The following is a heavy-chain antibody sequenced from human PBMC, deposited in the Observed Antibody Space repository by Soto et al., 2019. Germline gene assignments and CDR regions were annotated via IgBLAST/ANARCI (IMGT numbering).Heavy chain of an antibody. J-gene: IGHJ6*02. Sequence: ESGGGLVKPGGSLRLSCAASGFTFSSYSMNWVRQAPGKGLEWVSSISSSSSYIYYADSVKGRFTISRDNAKNSLYLQMNSLRAEDTAVYYCARDSTYYDILTGPYYYYGMDVWGQGTTVTVSS. CDR2: ISSSSSYI. D-gene: IGHD3-9*01. CDR1: GFTFSSYS. V-gene: IGHV3-21*01. CDR3: ARDSTYYDILTGPYYYYGMDV.